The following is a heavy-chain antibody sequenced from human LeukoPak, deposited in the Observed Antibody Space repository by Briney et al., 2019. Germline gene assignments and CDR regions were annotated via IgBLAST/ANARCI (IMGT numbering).Heavy chain of an antibody. D-gene: IGHD3-22*01. CDR3: ARDQGYDSSGYCLDY. V-gene: IGHV1-69*13. CDR1: GGTFSSYA. CDR2: IIPIFGTA. J-gene: IGHJ4*02. Sequence: ASVTVSCTASGGTFSSYAISWVRQAPGQGLEWMGGIIPIFGTANYAQKFQGRVTIIADESTSTAYMELSSLRSEDTAVYYCARDQGYDSSGYCLDYWGQGTLVTVSS.